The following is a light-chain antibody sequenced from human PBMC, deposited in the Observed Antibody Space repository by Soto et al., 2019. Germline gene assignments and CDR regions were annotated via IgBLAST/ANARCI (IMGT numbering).Light chain of an antibody. CDR1: QSISNW. V-gene: IGKV1-5*03. J-gene: IGKJ1*01. CDR2: KAS. Sequence: IQMTQSPSTLSASVGDRVTITCRASQSISNWLAWYQQKPGKAPKLLIYKASSLESGVPSRFSGSGSGTEFTLTISSLQPDDFASYYCQQYNSFSGTFGQGTKVDIK. CDR3: QQYNSFSGT.